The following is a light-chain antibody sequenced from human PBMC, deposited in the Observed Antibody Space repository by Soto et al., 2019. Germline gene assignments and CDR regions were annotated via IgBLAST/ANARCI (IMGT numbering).Light chain of an antibody. V-gene: IGKV3-11*01. J-gene: IGKJ3*01. CDR1: QSVSSY. CDR2: DAS. CDR3: QQRSNWPPVFT. Sequence: EIVLTQSPVTLSLSPGERATLSCRASQSVSSYLAWYQQKPGQAPRLLIYDASNRAVGIPARFSGSGSGTDFTLTISSLEPEDFAVYYCQQRSNWPPVFTFGPRTKVDVK.